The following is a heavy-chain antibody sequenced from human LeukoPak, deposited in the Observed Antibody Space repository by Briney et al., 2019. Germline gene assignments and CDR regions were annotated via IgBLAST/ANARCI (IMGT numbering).Heavy chain of an antibody. CDR2: ISWNSGSI. CDR1: GFTFDDYA. D-gene: IGHD4-11*01. J-gene: IGHJ4*02. Sequence: PGGSLRLSCAASGFTFDDYAMHWVRQAPGKGLEWVSGISWNSGSIGYADSVKGRFTISRDNAKNSLYLQMNSPRAEDTALYYCAYDYSWGQGTLVTVSS. CDR3: AYDYS. V-gene: IGHV3-9*01.